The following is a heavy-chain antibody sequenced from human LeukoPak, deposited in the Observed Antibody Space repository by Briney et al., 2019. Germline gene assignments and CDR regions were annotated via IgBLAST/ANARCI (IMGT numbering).Heavy chain of an antibody. D-gene: IGHD1-14*01. CDR1: GFTFSNYW. CDR2: INQDGSEE. V-gene: IGHV3-7*01. CDR3: ARSPAGANYYLDV. J-gene: IGHJ6*03. Sequence: PGGSLRLSCAASGFTFSNYWMTWVRQAPGKGLEWVANINQDGSEEYYVDSVKGRFTISRDNAKNSLFLQMNSLRAEDPAVYYCARSPAGANYYLDVWGKGTTVTISS.